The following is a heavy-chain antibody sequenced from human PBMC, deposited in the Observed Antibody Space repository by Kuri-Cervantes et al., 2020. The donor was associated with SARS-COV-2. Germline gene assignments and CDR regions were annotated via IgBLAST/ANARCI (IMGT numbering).Heavy chain of an antibody. CDR1: GYTFTGYY. Sequence: GGSLRLSCKASGYTFTGYYMHWVRQAPGQGLEWMGWINPNTGDTKYAQKFQGRVTMTRDMSISTGYMELTSLISPDTAVYYCAGIRAVYGDPVVHFDFWGQGTLVTVSS. V-gene: IGHV1-2*02. CDR3: AGIRAVYGDPVVHFDF. J-gene: IGHJ4*02. CDR2: INPNTGDT. D-gene: IGHD4-17*01.